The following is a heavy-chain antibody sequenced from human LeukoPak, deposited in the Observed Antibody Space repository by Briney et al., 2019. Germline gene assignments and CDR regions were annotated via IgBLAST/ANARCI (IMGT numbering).Heavy chain of an antibody. J-gene: IGHJ4*02. CDR2: INPNSGGT. D-gene: IGHD3-22*01. V-gene: IGHV1-2*02. CDR1: GYTFTGYY. Sequence: ASVKVSCKASGYTFTGYYMHWVRQAPGQGLEWMGWINPNSGGTNYAQKFQGRVTMTRDTSISTAYMELSRLRPDDTAVYYCARGGYYDSSGYIPADYWGQGTLVTVSS. CDR3: ARGGYYDSSGYIPADY.